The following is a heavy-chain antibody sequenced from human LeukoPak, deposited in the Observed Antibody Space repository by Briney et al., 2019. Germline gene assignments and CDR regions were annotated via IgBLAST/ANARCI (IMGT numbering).Heavy chain of an antibody. V-gene: IGHV3-23*01. D-gene: IGHD4-17*01. J-gene: IGHJ4*02. CDR2: ISGSGGTT. CDR1: GFTFSSYA. Sequence: PGGSLRLSCAASGFTFSSYAMSWVRQAPGKGLEWVSAISGSGGTTYYADSVKGRFTISRDNSKNTLYLQMNSLRAEDTALYYCAIDGEYGDPRGYFDYWGQGTLVTVSS. CDR3: AIDGEYGDPRGYFDY.